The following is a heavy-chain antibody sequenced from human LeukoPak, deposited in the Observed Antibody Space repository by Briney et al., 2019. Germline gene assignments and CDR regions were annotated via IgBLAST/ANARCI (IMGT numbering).Heavy chain of an antibody. CDR2: INHSGST. V-gene: IGHV4-34*01. J-gene: IGHJ4*02. CDR1: GGSFSGYY. Sequence: KPSETLSLTCAVYGGSFSGYYWSWIRQPPGKGLEWIGEINHSGSTNYNPSLKSRVTISVDTSKNQSSLKLSSVTAADTAVYYCARGIYDFWSGYFFDYWGQGTLVTVSS. CDR3: ARGIYDFWSGYFFDY. D-gene: IGHD3-3*01.